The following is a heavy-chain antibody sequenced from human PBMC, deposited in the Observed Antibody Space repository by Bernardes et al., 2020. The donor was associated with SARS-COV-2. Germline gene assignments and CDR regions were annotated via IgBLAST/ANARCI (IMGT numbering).Heavy chain of an antibody. J-gene: IGHJ6*02. Sequence: ASVKVSCKASGYSFNTYGISWVRQAPGQGLEWIGLVSGHSGNTQYAQKFQARVTMTTDTSTSTAYMDLRGLKSDDTAVYYCAGSGYDYGAAYFYGMDVWGQGTTVTVSS. V-gene: IGHV1-18*04. D-gene: IGHD4-17*01. CDR2: VSGHSGNT. CDR1: GYSFNTYG. CDR3: AGSGYDYGAAYFYGMDV.